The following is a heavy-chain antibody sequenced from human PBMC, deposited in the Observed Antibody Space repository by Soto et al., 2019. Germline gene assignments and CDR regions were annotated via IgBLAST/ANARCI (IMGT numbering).Heavy chain of an antibody. V-gene: IGHV1-69*04. CDR1: GGTFSSYT. Sequence: ASVKVSCKASGGTFSSYTISWVRQAPGQGLEWMGRIIPILGIANYAQKFQGRVTITADKSTSTAYMELSSLRSEDTAVYYCARDPTTGGFGRNAFDIWGQGTMVTVSS. CDR2: IIPILGIA. J-gene: IGHJ3*02. D-gene: IGHD1-1*01. CDR3: ARDPTTGGFGRNAFDI.